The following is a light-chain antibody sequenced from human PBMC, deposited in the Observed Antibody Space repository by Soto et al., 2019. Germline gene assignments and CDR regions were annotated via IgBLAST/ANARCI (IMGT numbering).Light chain of an antibody. CDR2: SSD. CDR3: AAWDDSLNVVV. CDR1: SSNIGSNT. J-gene: IGLJ3*02. V-gene: IGLV1-44*01. Sequence: QSVLTQPPSASETPEQRVTISCSGSSSNIGSNTVNWYHQLPGTAPKLLIHSSDQRPSGVPDRFSGSKSGTSASLAISGLQSEDEADYYCAAWDDSLNVVVFGGGTQLTVL.